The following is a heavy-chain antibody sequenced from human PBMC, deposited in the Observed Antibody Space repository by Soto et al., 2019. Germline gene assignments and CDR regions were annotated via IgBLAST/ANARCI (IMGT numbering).Heavy chain of an antibody. J-gene: IGHJ4*01. CDR2: INHSGST. D-gene: IGHD7-27*01. Sequence: QVQLQQWGAGLLKPSETLSITCAVYGGSFSGYYWSWIRQPPGKGLEWIGEINHSGSTNYNPSLKSRVTISVDTSKNQFSLKLSSVTAADTAVYYCARGWGRISDYWGHGALVAVSS. CDR1: GGSFSGYY. CDR3: ARGWGRISDY. V-gene: IGHV4-34*01.